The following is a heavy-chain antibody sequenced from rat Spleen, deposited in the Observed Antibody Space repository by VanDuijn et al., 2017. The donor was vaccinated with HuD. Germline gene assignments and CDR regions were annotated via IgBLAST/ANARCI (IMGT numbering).Heavy chain of an antibody. V-gene: IGHV2-43*01. CDR3: ARDGYTLFDY. CDR2: IWNSGRT. D-gene: IGHD2-3*01. Sequence: QVQLKESGPGLVQPSQTLSLTCTVSGFSLTSYHVSLVRQPPGKGLEWMGVIWNSGRTTYNSLFKSRLSISRDTSKSQVFLKMNNLQTEDTATDYCARDGYTLFDYWGQGVMVTVSS. CDR1: GFSLTSYH. J-gene: IGHJ2*01.